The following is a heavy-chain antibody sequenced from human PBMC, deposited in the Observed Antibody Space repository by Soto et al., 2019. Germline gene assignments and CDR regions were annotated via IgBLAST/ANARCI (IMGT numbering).Heavy chain of an antibody. CDR1: GFIFSSYE. Sequence: EVQLVEAGGHLVQPGGSLRLSCAAAGFIFSSYEMNCVRQAPGRGLEWISYISSTGNTIYYADSMKGRITISRDNAKKELYLQINPLRGEDTAVYYCARGLGESYFGHWGLGTLVTVSS. CDR3: ARGLGESYFGH. D-gene: IGHD2-21*01. J-gene: IGHJ4*02. CDR2: ISSTGNTI. V-gene: IGHV3-48*03.